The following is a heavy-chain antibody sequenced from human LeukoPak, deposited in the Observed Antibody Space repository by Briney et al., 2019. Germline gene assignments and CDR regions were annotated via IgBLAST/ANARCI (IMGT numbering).Heavy chain of an antibody. V-gene: IGHV1-2*02. CDR1: GYTFTGYY. Sequence: ASVKVSCKASGYTFTGYYMHWVRQAPGQGLEWMGWINPNSGGTNYAQKFQGRVTMTRDTSISTAYMELSRLRSDDTAVYFWQKTAYDILTGYIPFDPWGQGTLVTVSS. CDR2: INPNSGGT. CDR3: QKTAYDILTGYIPFDP. J-gene: IGHJ5*02. D-gene: IGHD3-9*01.